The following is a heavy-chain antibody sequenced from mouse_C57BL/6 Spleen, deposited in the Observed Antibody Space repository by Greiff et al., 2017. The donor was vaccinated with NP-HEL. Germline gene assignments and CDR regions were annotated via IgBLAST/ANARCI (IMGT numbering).Heavy chain of an antibody. Sequence: EVKLVESGGDLVKPGGSLKLSCAASGFTFSSYGMSWVRQTPDKRLEWVATISSGGSYTYYPDSVKGRFTISRDNAKNTLYLQMSSLKSEDTAMYYCARPGDSNYEYFDVWGTGTTVTVSS. CDR1: GFTFSSYG. V-gene: IGHV5-6*01. J-gene: IGHJ1*03. CDR2: ISSGGSYT. CDR3: ARPGDSNYEYFDV. D-gene: IGHD2-5*01.